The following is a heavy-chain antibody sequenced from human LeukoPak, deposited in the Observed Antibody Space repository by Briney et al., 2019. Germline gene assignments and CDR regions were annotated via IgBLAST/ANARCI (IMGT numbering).Heavy chain of an antibody. V-gene: IGHV1-2*02. CDR1: GYTFTGYY. CDR2: TNPNSGDT. J-gene: IGHJ4*02. D-gene: IGHD6-19*01. CDR3: ARPAGKGRGEGLAFDY. Sequence: ASVKVSCKASGYTFTGYYMHWVRQAPGQGLEWMGWTNPNSGDTNYAQKFQGRVTMTRDTSISTAYMELSRLRSDDTAVYYCARPAGKGRGEGLAFDYWGQGTLVTVSS.